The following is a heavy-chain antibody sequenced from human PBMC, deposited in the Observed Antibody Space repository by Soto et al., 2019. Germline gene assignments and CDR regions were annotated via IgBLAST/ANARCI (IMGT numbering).Heavy chain of an antibody. Sequence: HPGGSLRLSCAASGFTFSSYAMSWVRQAPGKGLEWVSAISGSGGSTYYADSVKGRFTISRDNSKNTLYLQMNSLRAEDTAVYYCAKSGKEYYYGMDVWGQGTTVTVSS. CDR1: GFTFSSYA. J-gene: IGHJ6*02. CDR2: ISGSGGST. V-gene: IGHV3-23*01. D-gene: IGHD1-1*01. CDR3: AKSGKEYYYGMDV.